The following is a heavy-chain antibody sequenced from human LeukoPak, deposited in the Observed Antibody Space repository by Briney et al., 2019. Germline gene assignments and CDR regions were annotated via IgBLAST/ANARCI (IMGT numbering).Heavy chain of an antibody. J-gene: IGHJ5*02. Sequence: ASVKVSCKASGYTFTSYSISWVRQAPGQGLEWMGWISAYNGNTNYAQKLQGRVTMTTDTSTSTAYMELRSLRSDDTAVYYCARGKGGYCSSTSCYRPNWFDPWGQGTLVTVSS. CDR3: ARGKGGYCSSTSCYRPNWFDP. D-gene: IGHD2-2*01. CDR1: GYTFTSYS. CDR2: ISAYNGNT. V-gene: IGHV1-18*01.